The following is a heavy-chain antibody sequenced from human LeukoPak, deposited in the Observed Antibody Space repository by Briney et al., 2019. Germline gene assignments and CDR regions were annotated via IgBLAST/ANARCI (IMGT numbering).Heavy chain of an antibody. D-gene: IGHD3-10*01. Sequence: GGSLRLSCVASGFTFSSYWMSWVRQAPGKGLEWVANIKLDGSEKYYVDSVKGRFTISRDNAKNSLYLQMNSLRAEDTAVYYCANRISGSSSWGQGTLVTVSS. J-gene: IGHJ5*02. V-gene: IGHV3-7*01. CDR2: IKLDGSEK. CDR1: GFTFSSYW. CDR3: ANRISGSSS.